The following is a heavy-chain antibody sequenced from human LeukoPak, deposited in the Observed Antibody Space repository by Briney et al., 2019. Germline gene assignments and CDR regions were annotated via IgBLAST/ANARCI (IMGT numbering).Heavy chain of an antibody. D-gene: IGHD2-21*02. CDR1: GFTFSSYS. Sequence: GGSPRLSCAASGFTFSSYSMNWVRQAPGKGLEWVSSISSSSSYIYYADSVKGRFTISRDNAKNSLYLQMNSLRAEDTAVYYCAAAPYCGGDCYSDWGQGTLVTVSS. J-gene: IGHJ4*02. CDR3: AAAPYCGGDCYSD. V-gene: IGHV3-21*01. CDR2: ISSSSSYI.